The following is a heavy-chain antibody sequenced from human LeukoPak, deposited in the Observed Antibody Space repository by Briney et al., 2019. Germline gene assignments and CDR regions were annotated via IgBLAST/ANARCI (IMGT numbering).Heavy chain of an antibody. D-gene: IGHD6-6*01. CDR3: AKDQRAAREGHYYYYMDV. CDR1: GFTFSSYA. V-gene: IGHV3-23*01. Sequence: GGSLRLSCAASGFTFSSYAMSWVRQAPGKGLEWVSAISGSGGSTYYADSVKGRFTISRDNSKNTLYLQMNSLRAEDTAVYYCAKDQRAAREGHYYYYMDVWGKGTTVTVSS. CDR2: ISGSGGST. J-gene: IGHJ6*03.